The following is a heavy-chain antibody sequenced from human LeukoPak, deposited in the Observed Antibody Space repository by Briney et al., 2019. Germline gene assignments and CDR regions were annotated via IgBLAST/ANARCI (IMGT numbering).Heavy chain of an antibody. CDR3: ARDIAAGAFDI. Sequence: PSETLSLTCTVSGGSISSSSYYWGWIRQPPGKGLEWIGRIYTSGSTNYNPSLKSRVTMSVDTSKNQFSLKLSSVTAADTAVYYCARDIAAGAFDIWGQGTMVTVSS. CDR2: IYTSGST. V-gene: IGHV4-39*07. CDR1: GGSISSSSYY. J-gene: IGHJ3*02. D-gene: IGHD6-25*01.